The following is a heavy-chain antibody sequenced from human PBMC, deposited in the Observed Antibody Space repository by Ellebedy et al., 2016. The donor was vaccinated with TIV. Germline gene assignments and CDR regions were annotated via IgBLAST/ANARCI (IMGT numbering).Heavy chain of an antibody. CDR1: GFSLSTSGMC. D-gene: IGHD3-10*01. Sequence: SGPTLVKPTQTLTLTCTFSGFSLSTSGMCVSWIRQPPGKAPEWFALIDWDDDKYYSTSLKTRLTISKDTSKNQVVLTMTNMDPVDTATYYCARSYGSGSLVIYWYFDLWGRGTLVTVSS. J-gene: IGHJ2*01. V-gene: IGHV2-70*01. CDR3: ARSYGSGSLVIYWYFDL. CDR2: IDWDDDK.